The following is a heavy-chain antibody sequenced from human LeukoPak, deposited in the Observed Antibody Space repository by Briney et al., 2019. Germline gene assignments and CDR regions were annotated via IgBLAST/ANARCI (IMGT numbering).Heavy chain of an antibody. D-gene: IGHD5-18*01. Sequence: ASVKVSCKASGYTFTSYGISWVRQAPGQGLEWMGWINTNTGNPTYAQGFTGRFVFSLDTSVSTAYLQISSLKAEDTAVYYCASDLFITLPTAMVPSGEDYWGQGTLVTVSS. CDR1: GYTFTSYG. CDR2: INTNTGNP. V-gene: IGHV7-4-1*02. J-gene: IGHJ4*02. CDR3: ASDLFITLPTAMVPSGEDY.